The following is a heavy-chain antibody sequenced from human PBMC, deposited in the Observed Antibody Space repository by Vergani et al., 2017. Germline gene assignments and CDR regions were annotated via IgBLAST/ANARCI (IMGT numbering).Heavy chain of an antibody. CDR1: GFTFSTYA. Sequence: EVQLLESGGSLKQPGGSVRLSCAASGFTFSTYAMHWVRQAPGKGLEWVSALTGGGGSTYYADSFKGRFIISRDNSRDTLYLLMNILRPEDTATYYCVKDAGSYENFFDSWGQGTLVTVSS. J-gene: IGHJ4*02. V-gene: IGHV3-23*01. CDR2: LTGGGGST. CDR3: VKDAGSYENFFDS. D-gene: IGHD1-26*01.